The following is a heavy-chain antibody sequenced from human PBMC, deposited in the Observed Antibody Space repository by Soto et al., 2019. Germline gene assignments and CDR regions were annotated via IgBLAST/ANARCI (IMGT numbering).Heavy chain of an antibody. CDR3: ARGSGIVALPGELEDVKYDY. D-gene: IGHD1-1*01. Sequence: QVQLQQWGAGLVKPSETLSLSCAVYGQSFSGHSWAWIRQPPGKGLEWIGEINESGSTYYNPSLKSRVTISTDTSKHPFSLKLSSVSAADTAAYFCARGSGIVALPGELEDVKYDYWGQGTLVNVSS. CDR2: INESGST. CDR1: GQSFSGHS. V-gene: IGHV4-34*01. J-gene: IGHJ4*02.